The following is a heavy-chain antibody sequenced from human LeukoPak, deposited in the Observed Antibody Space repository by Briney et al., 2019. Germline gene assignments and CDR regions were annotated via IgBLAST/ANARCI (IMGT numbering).Heavy chain of an antibody. J-gene: IGHJ5*02. D-gene: IGHD1-1*01. CDR1: GFTFDDYA. CDR3: ATHWSLGGLGFDP. Sequence: GGSLRLSCAASGFTFDDYAMHWVRQAPGKGLEWVSLISGDGGSTYYADSVKGRFTISRDNSKNSLYLQMNSLRTEDTALYYCATHWSLGGLGFDPWGQGTLVTVSS. V-gene: IGHV3-43*02. CDR2: ISGDGGST.